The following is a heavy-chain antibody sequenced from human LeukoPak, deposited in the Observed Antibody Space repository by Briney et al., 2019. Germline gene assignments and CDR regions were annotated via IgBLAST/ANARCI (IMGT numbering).Heavy chain of an antibody. J-gene: IGHJ4*02. Sequence: GASVTVSCKSSGHTLNNHFIHWVRQAPGQGLEWMGMINPRDGSTRTLQRFQGRPTMTRDTSTSTLYMGLSSLRSEDTATYFCARGADQEFDFWGQGTLVTVSS. CDR2: INPRDGST. CDR3: ARGADQEFDF. V-gene: IGHV1-46*02. CDR1: GHTLNNHF.